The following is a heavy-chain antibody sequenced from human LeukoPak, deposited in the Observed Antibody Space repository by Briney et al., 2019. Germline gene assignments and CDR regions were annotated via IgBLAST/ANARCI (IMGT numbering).Heavy chain of an antibody. D-gene: IGHD4-11*01. CDR2: INHSGST. CDR1: GGSFSGYY. Sequence: SETLSLTCAVYGGSFSGYYWSWIRQPPGKGLEWIGEINHSGSTNYNPSLKSRVTISVDTSKNQFSLKLSSVTAADTALYYCASGADYSNYYFNYWGQGSLVTVSS. CDR3: ASGADYSNYYFNY. J-gene: IGHJ4*02. V-gene: IGHV4-34*01.